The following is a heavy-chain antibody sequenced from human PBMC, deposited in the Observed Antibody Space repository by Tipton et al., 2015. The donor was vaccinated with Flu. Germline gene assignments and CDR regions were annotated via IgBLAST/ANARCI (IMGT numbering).Heavy chain of an antibody. CDR3: TRQLEAATRSSS. J-gene: IGHJ4*02. CDR2: IYYSGSA. V-gene: IGHV4-61*01. CDR1: GYSISSGYY. Sequence: TLSLTCTVSGYSISSGYYWTWIRQPPGKGLEWIGYIYYSGSANYNPSLKSRVTISVDTSKNQFSLKLSSVTAADTAVYYCTRQLEAATRSSSWGQGTLVTVSS. D-gene: IGHD1-1*01.